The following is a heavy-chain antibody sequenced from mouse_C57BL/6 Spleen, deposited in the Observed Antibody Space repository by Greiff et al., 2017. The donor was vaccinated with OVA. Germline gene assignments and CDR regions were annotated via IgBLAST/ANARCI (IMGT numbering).Heavy chain of an antibody. Sequence: VKLMESGPGLVAPSQNLSITCTVSGFSLTSYAISWVRQPPGKGLEWLGVIWTGGGTNYNSALKSRLSISKDNSKSQVFLKMNSLQTDDTARYYCARGGDYDGDYFDYWGQGTTLTVSS. CDR2: IWTGGGT. V-gene: IGHV2-9-1*01. CDR3: ARGGDYDGDYFDY. D-gene: IGHD2-4*01. CDR1: GFSLTSYA. J-gene: IGHJ2*01.